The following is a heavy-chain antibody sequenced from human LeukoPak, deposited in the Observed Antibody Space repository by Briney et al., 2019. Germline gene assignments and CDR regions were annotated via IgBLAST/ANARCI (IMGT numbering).Heavy chain of an antibody. D-gene: IGHD4-17*01. Sequence: NTSETLSLTCTVSGGSISSNYWSWIRQPPGKRLEWIGYIYYTGSTNYNPSLKSRVTISVDTSKNQFSLKLSSVTAADTAVYYCATGPYGHSDHWYFDLWGRGTLVTVS. CDR1: GGSISSNY. CDR3: ATGPYGHSDHWYFDL. CDR2: IYYTGST. J-gene: IGHJ2*01. V-gene: IGHV4-59*12.